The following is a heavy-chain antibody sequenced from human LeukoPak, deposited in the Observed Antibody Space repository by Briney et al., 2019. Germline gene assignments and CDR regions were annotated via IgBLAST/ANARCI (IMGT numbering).Heavy chain of an antibody. D-gene: IGHD2-21*02. Sequence: GGALQISWEGSGYRFSTYWIGWVRQMPGKGLEWMGIIYPDYSDSRYSPSFQGQVSISVDKFISAAYLQWSSLRASNTAMYYCVRRGFCIGGDCFSASFDIWGQGTMVTVSS. CDR1: GYRFSTYW. J-gene: IGHJ3*02. CDR3: VRRGFCIGGDCFSASFDI. V-gene: IGHV5-51*01. CDR2: IYPDYSDS.